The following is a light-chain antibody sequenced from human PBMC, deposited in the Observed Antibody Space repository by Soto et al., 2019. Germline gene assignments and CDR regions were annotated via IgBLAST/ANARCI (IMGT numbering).Light chain of an antibody. CDR1: QGINND. V-gene: IGKV1-16*02. Sequence: DIQVTQSPSSLSASVGDSITITCRASQGINNDLAWFQQSPGKAPRSLIYAASRLHTGVPSKFSGSGSGTDFSLTISSLQPEDFATYYCQQYSTYPWTFGQGTTVEIK. J-gene: IGKJ1*01. CDR2: AAS. CDR3: QQYSTYPWT.